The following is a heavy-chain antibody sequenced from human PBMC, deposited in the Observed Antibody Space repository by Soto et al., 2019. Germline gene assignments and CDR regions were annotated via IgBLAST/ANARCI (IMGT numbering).Heavy chain of an antibody. CDR2: ISRYGDFT. J-gene: IGHJ4*02. Sequence: HPAGSLRLSCASSGFTLYIYAITLVCQAQGKGLEWVSAISRYGDFTYYADSVEGRFTISRDNSKNTLYLQMNSLRAEDTAVYYCAKDRYLDHDSRGYLFDNWGQGTLVTVSS. CDR1: GFTLYIYA. D-gene: IGHD3-22*01. CDR3: AKDRYLDHDSRGYLFDN. V-gene: IGHV3-23*01.